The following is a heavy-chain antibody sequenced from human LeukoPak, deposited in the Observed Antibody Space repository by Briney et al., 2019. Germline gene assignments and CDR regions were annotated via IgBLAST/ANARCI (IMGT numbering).Heavy chain of an antibody. Sequence: ASVKVSCKASGYTFTGYYMHWVRQAPGQGLEWMGWINPNSGGTNYAQKFQGWVTVTRDTSISTAYMELSRLRSDDTAVYYCARVGYDSSGYYPFFDYWGQGTLVTVSS. D-gene: IGHD3-22*01. J-gene: IGHJ4*02. CDR1: GYTFTGYY. V-gene: IGHV1-2*04. CDR2: INPNSGGT. CDR3: ARVGYDSSGYYPFFDY.